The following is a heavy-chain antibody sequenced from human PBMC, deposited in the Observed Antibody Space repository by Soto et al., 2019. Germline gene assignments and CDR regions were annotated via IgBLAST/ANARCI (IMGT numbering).Heavy chain of an antibody. D-gene: IGHD6-13*01. V-gene: IGHV3-23*01. CDR3: AKDPRAYSTHMGYFSDH. J-gene: IGHJ4*02. Sequence: EVQLLESGGNLVQPGGSMRLSCAASGFTFSRHAMSWVRQAPGEGLEWVSTLDAGDTTYYAGSVKGSCTISRENARNTLSLQMNSLRVEDTAVYYCAKDPRAYSTHMGYFSDHWGQGTLVTVSS. CDR1: GFTFSRHA. CDR2: LDAGDTT.